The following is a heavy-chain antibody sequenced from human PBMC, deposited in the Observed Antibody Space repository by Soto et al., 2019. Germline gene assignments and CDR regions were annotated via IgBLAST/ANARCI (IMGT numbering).Heavy chain of an antibody. CDR2: INWNSGSI. CDR3: VKDESINWYSGHFRH. J-gene: IGHJ1*01. D-gene: IGHD6-13*01. CDR1: GFTLRNYA. V-gene: IGHV3-9*01. Sequence: PGGSLRLSCAASGFTLRNYAMHWVRQVPGKGLEWVSGINWNSGSIGYGDSVKGRFAISRDNAKNSLHLQMNSLSAEDTAFYYCVKDESINWYSGHFRHWGQGTLVTVSS.